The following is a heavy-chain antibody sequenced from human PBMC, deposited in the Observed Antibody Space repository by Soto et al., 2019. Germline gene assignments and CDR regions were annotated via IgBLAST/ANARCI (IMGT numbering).Heavy chain of an antibody. CDR3: ARYRREAVAGYTLDN. V-gene: IGHV4-59*01. CDR2: VYNSGST. J-gene: IGHJ4*02. D-gene: IGHD6-13*01. Sequence: ASETLSLTCTVSGGSISSNYWTWIRQPPGKGLEWIGYVYNSGSTNYNPSLKSRVTISEDTSKSQFSLKVNSMTAADTAVYYCARYRREAVAGYTLDNWGQGMLVTVSS. CDR1: GGSISSNY.